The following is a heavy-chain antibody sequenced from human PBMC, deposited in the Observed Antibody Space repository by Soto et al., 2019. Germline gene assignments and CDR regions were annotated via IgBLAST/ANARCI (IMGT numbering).Heavy chain of an antibody. CDR1: GYTFTCYY. CDR3: ARDRGIVATMFDPGPAF. V-gene: IGHV1-2*02. CDR2: INPNSGGT. D-gene: IGHD5-12*01. Sequence: XSVKVSCKASGYTFTCYYMHWVRQAPGQGLEWMGWINPNSGGTNYAQKFQGRVTMTRDTSISTAYMELSRLRSDDTAVYYCARDRGIVATMFDPGPAFWGQGTLVTVSS. J-gene: IGHJ4*02.